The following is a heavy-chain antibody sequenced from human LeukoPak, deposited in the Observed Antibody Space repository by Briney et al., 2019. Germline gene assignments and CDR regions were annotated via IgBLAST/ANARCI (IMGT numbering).Heavy chain of an antibody. Sequence: ASVKVSCKASGYTFTSYRITWVRQAPGQGLEWMGWISAYNGNTNYAQKLQGRVTMTTDTSTSTAYVELRSLRSDDTAVFYCARVGYDFWNGYYTDNWFDPWGQGTLVTVSS. D-gene: IGHD3-3*01. CDR2: ISAYNGNT. V-gene: IGHV1-18*01. J-gene: IGHJ5*02. CDR1: GYTFTSYR. CDR3: ARVGYDFWNGYYTDNWFDP.